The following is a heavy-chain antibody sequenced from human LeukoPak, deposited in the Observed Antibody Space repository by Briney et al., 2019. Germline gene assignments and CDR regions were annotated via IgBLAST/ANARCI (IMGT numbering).Heavy chain of an antibody. J-gene: IGHJ4*02. Sequence: GRSLRLSCAASGFTFSSYGMHWVRQAPGKGLEWVAVISYDGSDKYYADSVKGRFTISRDNSRNTLYLQMNSLRAEDTAVYYCARERPSTWYFHWGQGTLVTVSA. CDR3: ARERPSTWYFH. D-gene: IGHD6-13*01. CDR2: ISYDGSDK. V-gene: IGHV3-30*03. CDR1: GFTFSSYG.